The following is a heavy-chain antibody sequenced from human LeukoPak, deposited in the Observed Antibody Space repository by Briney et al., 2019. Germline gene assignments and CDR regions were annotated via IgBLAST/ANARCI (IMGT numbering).Heavy chain of an antibody. CDR3: ARDSGGSSGWYYFDY. Sequence: GGSLRLSCAASEFTFSNFGMNWVRQAPGKVLEWVSYISSSSSSIYYADSVRGRFTISRDNAKNSLYLQMNSLRDDDTAVYYCARDSGGSSGWYYFDYWGQGTLVTVSS. V-gene: IGHV3-48*02. D-gene: IGHD6-13*01. CDR1: EFTFSNFG. J-gene: IGHJ4*02. CDR2: ISSSSSSI.